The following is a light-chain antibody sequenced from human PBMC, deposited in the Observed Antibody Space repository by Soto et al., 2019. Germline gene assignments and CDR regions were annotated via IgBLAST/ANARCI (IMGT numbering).Light chain of an antibody. V-gene: IGKV1-13*02. Sequence: AIQLTQSPSSLSASVGDRVTITGRASQGISSALTWYQQKPGKAPKLLIHDASSLESGVPSRFSGSGSGTDFTLTINSLQPEDFATYYCQQFNSYPLTFGGGTKVEIK. CDR3: QQFNSYPLT. J-gene: IGKJ4*01. CDR2: DAS. CDR1: QGISSA.